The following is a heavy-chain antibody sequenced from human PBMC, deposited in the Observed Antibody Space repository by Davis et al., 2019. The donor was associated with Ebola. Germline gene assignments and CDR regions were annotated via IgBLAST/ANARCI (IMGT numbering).Heavy chain of an antibody. CDR1: GFTFSNAW. CDR3: AREGGDYYYYYGMDV. Sequence: GGSLRLSCAASGFTFSNAWMSWVRQAPGKGLEWVSSISSSSSYIYYADSVKGRFTISRDNAKNSLYLQMNSLRAEDTAVYYCAREGGDYYYYYGMDVWGKGTTVTVSS. D-gene: IGHD4-17*01. V-gene: IGHV3-21*01. CDR2: ISSSSSYI. J-gene: IGHJ6*04.